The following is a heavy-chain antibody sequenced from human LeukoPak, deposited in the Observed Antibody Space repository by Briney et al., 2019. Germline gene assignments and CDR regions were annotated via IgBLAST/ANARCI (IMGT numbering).Heavy chain of an antibody. Sequence: GGSLRLSCAASEFTVSSNYMSWVRQAPGKGLEWVSVIYSGGSTYYADSVKGRCTISRDNSKNTLYLQMNSLRAEDTAVYYCAREILAPGKTHDYWGQGTLVTVSS. V-gene: IGHV3-66*01. J-gene: IGHJ4*02. CDR3: AREILAPGKTHDY. CDR2: IYSGGST. CDR1: EFTVSSNY.